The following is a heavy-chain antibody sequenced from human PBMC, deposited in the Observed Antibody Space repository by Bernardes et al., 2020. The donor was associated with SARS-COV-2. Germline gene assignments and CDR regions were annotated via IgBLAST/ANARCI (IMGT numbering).Heavy chain of an antibody. CDR1: GFSFSNYA. CDR2: ISPGGGGT. D-gene: IGHD3-22*01. Sequence: GGYLRLSCIASGFSFSNYAMTWVRQTPGKGLEWVSTISPGGGGTYYADSVKGRFTISRDNSKNTLYLQMNSLRAEDTAVYYCAKPTYYYDSSGCESWGQGMLVTVSS. V-gene: IGHV3-23*01. J-gene: IGHJ5*02. CDR3: AKPTYYYDSSGCES.